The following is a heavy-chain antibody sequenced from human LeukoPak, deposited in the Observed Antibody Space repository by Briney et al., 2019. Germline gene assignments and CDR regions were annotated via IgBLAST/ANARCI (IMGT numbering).Heavy chain of an antibody. CDR2: VYSSGYT. Sequence: SETLSLTCTVSGVSISSSSYCWSWIRQPPGKGLEWIGYVYSSGYTNYNPSLKSRVTISVDTSNNQFSLRLSSATAADTAVYYCARLTRFVSGVLNPLDSWGQGTLVTVSS. J-gene: IGHJ4*02. CDR1: GVSISSSSYC. D-gene: IGHD3-3*01. V-gene: IGHV4-61*05. CDR3: ARLTRFVSGVLNPLDS.